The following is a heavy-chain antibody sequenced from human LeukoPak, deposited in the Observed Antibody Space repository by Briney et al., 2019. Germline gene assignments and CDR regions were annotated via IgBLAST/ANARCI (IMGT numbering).Heavy chain of an antibody. Sequence: PGGSLRLSCAASGFTFSSYGMHWVRQAPGKGLEWVAFIRYDGSNKYYADSVKGRFTISRDNSKNTLYLQMNSLRAEDTAVYYCAKEESSYWSGYYMDYFDYWGQGTLVTVSS. J-gene: IGHJ4*02. CDR2: IRYDGSNK. CDR1: GFTFSSYG. CDR3: AKEESSYWSGYYMDYFDY. V-gene: IGHV3-30*02. D-gene: IGHD3-3*01.